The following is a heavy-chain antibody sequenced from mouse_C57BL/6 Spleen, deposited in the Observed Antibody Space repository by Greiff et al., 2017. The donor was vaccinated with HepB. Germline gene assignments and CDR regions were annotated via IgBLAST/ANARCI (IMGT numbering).Heavy chain of an antibody. CDR3: ARDGNYAWFAY. CDR2: ISDGGSYT. D-gene: IGHD2-1*01. CDR1: GFTFSSYA. V-gene: IGHV5-4*01. Sequence: DVHLVESGGGLVKPGGSLKLSCAASGFTFSSYAMSWVRQTPEKRLEWVATISDGGSYTYYPDNVKGRFTISRDNAKNNLYLQMSHLKSEDTAMYYCARDGNYAWFAYWGQGTLVTVSA. J-gene: IGHJ3*01.